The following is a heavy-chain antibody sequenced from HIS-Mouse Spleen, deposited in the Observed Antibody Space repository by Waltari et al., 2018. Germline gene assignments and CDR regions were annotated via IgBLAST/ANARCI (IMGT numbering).Heavy chain of an antibody. J-gene: IGHJ3*02. CDR3: ARGAIEMGRADAFDI. CDR1: GGSISSSSYY. CDR2: LYYSGST. Sequence: QLQLQESGPGLVKPSETLSLTCTVSGGSISSSSYYWGWIPQPPGKGLAWIVSLYYSGSTNYHPSLKSGVTISGDTSKNQFSLKLSSGTAADTAVYYCARGAIEMGRADAFDIWGQGTMVTVSS. V-gene: IGHV4-39*07.